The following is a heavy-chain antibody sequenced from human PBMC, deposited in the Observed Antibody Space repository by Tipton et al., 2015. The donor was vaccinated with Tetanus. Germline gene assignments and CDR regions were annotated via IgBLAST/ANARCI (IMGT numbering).Heavy chain of an antibody. CDR1: GGSISSGGYY. V-gene: IGHV4-31*03. Sequence: TLSLTCSVSGGSISSGGYYWSWIRQHPGKGLERLGYIYYTGNTYYNPSLKSRLTISLDTSKNQFSLRLSSLSAADTAVYFCARRGGGSTFDHWGQGALVTVSS. D-gene: IGHD1-26*01. CDR3: ARRGGGSTFDH. J-gene: IGHJ4*02. CDR2: IYYTGNT.